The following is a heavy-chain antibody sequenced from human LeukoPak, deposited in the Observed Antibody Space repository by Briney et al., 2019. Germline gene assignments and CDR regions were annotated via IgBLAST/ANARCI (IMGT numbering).Heavy chain of an antibody. D-gene: IGHD1-26*01. CDR3: ARGKLVGATSPVYFDY. CDR1: GYTFTSYD. V-gene: IGHV1-8*01. J-gene: IGHJ4*02. CDR2: MNPNSGNT. Sequence: ASVTVSCKASGYTFTSYDINWVRQATGQGLEWMGWMNPNSGNTGYAQKFQGRVTMTRNTSISTAYMELSSLRSEDTAVYYCARGKLVGATSPVYFDYWGQGTLVTVSS.